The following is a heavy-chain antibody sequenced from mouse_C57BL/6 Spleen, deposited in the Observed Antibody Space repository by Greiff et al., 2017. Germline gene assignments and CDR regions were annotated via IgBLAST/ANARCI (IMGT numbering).Heavy chain of an antibody. Sequence: EVKLMESGGGLVKPGGSLKLSCAASGFTFSDYGMHWVRQAPEKGLEWVAYISSGSSTIYYADTVKGRFTISRDNAKNTLFLQMTSLRSEDTAMYYCERGAQARYAMDYWGQGTSVTVSS. CDR1: GFTFSDYG. D-gene: IGHD3-2*02. CDR3: ERGAQARYAMDY. V-gene: IGHV5-17*01. CDR2: ISSGSSTI. J-gene: IGHJ4*01.